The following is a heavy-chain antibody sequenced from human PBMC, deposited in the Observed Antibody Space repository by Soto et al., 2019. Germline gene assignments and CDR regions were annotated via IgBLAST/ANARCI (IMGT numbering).Heavy chain of an antibody. J-gene: IGHJ4*02. CDR1: GYTFTNYW. V-gene: IGHV5-51*01. CDR3: TNSGWTGGVDY. CDR2: IYPGDSGT. Sequence: GESLKISCKASGYTFTNYWIDWVRQMPGKGLEWMGNIYPGDSGTKYSPSFQGQVTISADRSISTVYLQWSSLKASDTAMYYCTNSGWTGGVDYWGQGTLVTVSS. D-gene: IGHD5-12*01.